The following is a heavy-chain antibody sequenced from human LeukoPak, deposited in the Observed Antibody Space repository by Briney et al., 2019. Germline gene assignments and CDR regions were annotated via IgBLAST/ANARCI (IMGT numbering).Heavy chain of an antibody. V-gene: IGHV1-18*04. CDR2: ISAYNGNT. Sequence: GASVKVSCKASGYTFTGYYMHWVRQAPGQGLEWMGWISAYNGNTNYARKLRGRVTMTTDTSTSTAYMELRSLRSDDTAVYYCARGYSGSYTRRDYYYYMDVWGKGTTVTVSS. D-gene: IGHD1-26*01. CDR1: GYTFTGYY. J-gene: IGHJ6*03. CDR3: ARGYSGSYTRRDYYYYMDV.